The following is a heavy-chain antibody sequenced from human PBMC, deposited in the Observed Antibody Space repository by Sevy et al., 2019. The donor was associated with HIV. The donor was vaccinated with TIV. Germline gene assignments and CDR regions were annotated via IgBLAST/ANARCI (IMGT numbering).Heavy chain of an antibody. CDR3: ARDLPPSATTVPHFDY. CDR1: GFTFSSYE. V-gene: IGHV3-48*03. D-gene: IGHD4-17*01. Sequence: GGSLRLSCTASGFTFSSYEMNWVRQAPGKGQEWVSYISNSGSTIHYSDSVKGRFTISRDNAKNSLYLQMNSLRAEDTAVYYCARDLPPSATTVPHFDYWGRGTLVTVSS. CDR2: ISNSGSTI. J-gene: IGHJ4*02.